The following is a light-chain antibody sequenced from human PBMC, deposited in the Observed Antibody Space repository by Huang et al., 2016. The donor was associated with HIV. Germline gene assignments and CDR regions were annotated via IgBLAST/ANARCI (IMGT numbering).Light chain of an antibody. J-gene: IGKJ2*01. CDR1: QSISSY. Sequence: DIQLTQSPSSLSASVGNRVTITCLASQSISSYLNWYQQKPGKAPNLMSYAASSLQSGVPSRFSGSGSGTDFTLTISSLQPEDVATYYCQQSYSTLRYTFGQETKLEIK. CDR2: AAS. V-gene: IGKV1-39*01. CDR3: QQSYSTLRYT.